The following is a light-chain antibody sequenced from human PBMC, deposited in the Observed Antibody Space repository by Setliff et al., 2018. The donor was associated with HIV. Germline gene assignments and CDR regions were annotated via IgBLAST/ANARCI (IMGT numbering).Light chain of an antibody. V-gene: IGLV1-44*01. Sequence: QSVLSQPPSASGTPGQRVTISCSGSSSNIGRNTVNWYQQLPGTAPKLLIYSNNQRPSGVPDRFSGSKSGTSASLAISGLQSEDDSDYYCAAWDDSLKNYVFGTGTKVTVL. CDR2: SNN. CDR1: SSNIGRNT. CDR3: AAWDDSLKNYV. J-gene: IGLJ1*01.